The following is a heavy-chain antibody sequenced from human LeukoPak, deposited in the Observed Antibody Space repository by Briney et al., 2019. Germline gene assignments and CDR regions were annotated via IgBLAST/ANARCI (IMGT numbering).Heavy chain of an antibody. Sequence: GGSLRLSCAASGFTFSSYSMNWVRQAPGKGLEWVSSISSSSSYIYYADSVKGRFTISRGNAKNSLYLQMNSLRAEDTAVYYCATHATSGSYYFDAFDIWGQGTMVTVSS. CDR3: ATHATSGSYYFDAFDI. J-gene: IGHJ3*02. CDR1: GFTFSSYS. D-gene: IGHD1-26*01. V-gene: IGHV3-21*01. CDR2: ISSSSSYI.